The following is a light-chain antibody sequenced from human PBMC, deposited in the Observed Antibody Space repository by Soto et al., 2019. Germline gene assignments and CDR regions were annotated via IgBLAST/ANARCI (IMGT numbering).Light chain of an antibody. CDR2: WTS. CDR3: QYYGGSFT. V-gene: IGKV3-20*01. CDR1: QRIDSKS. Sequence: DIVLTKSPGTLSLSPGERATVSCRTSQRIDSKSLVWYQQRVGQAPRLLIYWTSSRGTGIPGMFSGSGSRTDLSLTISRLEPEDFAVYFCQYYGGSFTFGPGTRVEIK. J-gene: IGKJ3*01.